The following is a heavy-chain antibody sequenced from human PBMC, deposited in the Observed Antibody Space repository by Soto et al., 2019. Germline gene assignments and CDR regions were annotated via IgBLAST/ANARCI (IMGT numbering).Heavy chain of an antibody. J-gene: IGHJ5*02. CDR3: ARDAYTGGYSSSWHWFDP. D-gene: IGHD6-13*01. Sequence: AASVKVSCKASGGTFSSYAISWVRQAPGQGLEWMGGIIPIFGTANYAQKFQGRVTITADESTSTAYMELSSLRSEDTAVYYCARDAYTGGYSSSWHWFDPWGQGTLVTVSS. CDR1: GGTFSSYA. V-gene: IGHV1-69*13. CDR2: IIPIFGTA.